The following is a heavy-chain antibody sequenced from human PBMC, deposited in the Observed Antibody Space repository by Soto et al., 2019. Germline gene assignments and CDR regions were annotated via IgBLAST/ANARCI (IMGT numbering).Heavy chain of an antibody. CDR3: ARGTVDTAMVYYFAY. J-gene: IGHJ4*02. V-gene: IGHV4-31*03. CDR2: IYYSGST. CDR1: GGSISCGGYY. D-gene: IGHD5-18*01. Sequence: LSLTCTVSGGSISCGGYYWSWIRQHPGKGLEWIGYIYYSGSTYYNPSLKSRVTISVDTSKNQFSLKLSSVTAADTAVYYCARGTVDTAMVYYFAYWGQGTLVTSPQ.